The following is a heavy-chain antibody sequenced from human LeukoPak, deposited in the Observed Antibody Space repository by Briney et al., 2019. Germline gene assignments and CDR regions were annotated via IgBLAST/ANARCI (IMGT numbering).Heavy chain of an antibody. Sequence: QAGGSLRLSCAASGFTFSSYGMHWVRQAPGKGLEWVAVISYDGDNKYYADSVKGRFTISRDNSKNTLYLQMNSLRAEDTAVYYCAKSSQDYYSYYYMDVWGKGTTVTVSS. V-gene: IGHV3-30*18. J-gene: IGHJ6*03. CDR1: GFTFSSYG. D-gene: IGHD6-13*01. CDR2: ISYDGDNK. CDR3: AKSSQDYYSYYYMDV.